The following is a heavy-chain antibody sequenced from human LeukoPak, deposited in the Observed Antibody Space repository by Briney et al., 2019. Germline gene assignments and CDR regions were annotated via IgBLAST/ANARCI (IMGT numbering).Heavy chain of an antibody. D-gene: IGHD3-22*01. J-gene: IGHJ4*02. V-gene: IGHV3-23*01. CDR2: ISGSGGST. CDR1: GFTFDDYA. Sequence: PGRSLRLSCAASGFTFDDYAMHWVRQAPGKGLEWVSGISGSGGSTYYADSVKGRFTISRDNSKNTLYLQMNSLRAEDTAVYYCARPYYYDSSEDYWGQGTLVTVSS. CDR3: ARPYYYDSSEDY.